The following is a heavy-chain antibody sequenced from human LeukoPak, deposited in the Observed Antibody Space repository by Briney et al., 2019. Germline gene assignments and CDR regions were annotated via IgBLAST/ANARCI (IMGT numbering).Heavy chain of an antibody. V-gene: IGHV4-59*01. CDR1: GGSISSYY. CDR3: ARGGWNKFDY. J-gene: IGHJ4*02. CDR2: VYYSGST. Sequence: PSETLSLTCTVSGGSISSYYWTWIRQPPGKGLEWIGYVYYSGSTNYNPSLKSRVTMSVDTSKKQFSLKLSSVTAADTTVYYCARGGWNKFDYWGQGTLVTVSS. D-gene: IGHD3-22*01.